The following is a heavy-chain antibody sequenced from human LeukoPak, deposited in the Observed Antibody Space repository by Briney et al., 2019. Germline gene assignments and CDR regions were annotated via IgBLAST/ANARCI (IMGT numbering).Heavy chain of an antibody. CDR1: GYTFTGYY. D-gene: IGHD6-13*01. Sequence: ASVKVSCKASGYTFTGYYMHWVRQAPGQGLEWMGWINPNSGGTNYAQKFQGRVTMTRDTSISTAYMELSRLRSDDTAVYYCARDATGSSRLHWFDPWGQGTLVTVSS. CDR2: INPNSGGT. J-gene: IGHJ5*02. CDR3: ARDATGSSRLHWFDP. V-gene: IGHV1-2*02.